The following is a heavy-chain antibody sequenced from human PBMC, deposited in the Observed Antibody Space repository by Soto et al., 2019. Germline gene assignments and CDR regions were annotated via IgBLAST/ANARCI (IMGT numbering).Heavy chain of an antibody. V-gene: IGHV3-30*18. J-gene: IGHJ6*02. Sequence: GGSLRLSCAASGFTFSSYGMHWVRQAPGKGLEWVAVISYDGSNKYYADSVKGRFTISRDNSKNTLYLQMNSLRAEDTAVYYCAKSGECSDTAMEFCLRYYYYYGMDVWGQGTTVTVSS. CDR2: ISYDGSNK. D-gene: IGHD5-18*01. CDR1: GFTFSSYG. CDR3: AKSGECSDTAMEFCLRYYYYYGMDV.